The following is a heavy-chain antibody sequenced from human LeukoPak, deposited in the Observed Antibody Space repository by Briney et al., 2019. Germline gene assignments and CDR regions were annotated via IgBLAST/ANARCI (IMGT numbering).Heavy chain of an antibody. D-gene: IGHD3-10*01. CDR1: GFTFSSYS. V-gene: IGHV3-21*01. J-gene: IGHJ3*02. CDR3: TYGSGSYYNKRDDAFDI. Sequence: GGSLRPSCAASGFTFSSYSMNWVRQAPGKGLEWVSSISSSSSYIYYADSVKGRFTISRDNAKNSLYLQMNSLRAEDTAVYYCTYGSGSYYNKRDDAFDIWGQGTMVTVSS. CDR2: ISSSSSYI.